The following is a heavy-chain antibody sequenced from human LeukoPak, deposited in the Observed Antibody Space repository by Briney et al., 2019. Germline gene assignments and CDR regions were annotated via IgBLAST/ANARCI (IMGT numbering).Heavy chain of an antibody. V-gene: IGHV1-18*01. CDR3: ARGLSSTSLETPGYYYYMDV. J-gene: IGHJ6*03. D-gene: IGHD2-2*01. CDR2: ISAYNGNT. CDR1: GYTFTSYG. Sequence: ASVKVSCKASGYTFTSYGISWVRQAPGQGLEWMGWISAYNGNTNYAQKLQGRVTMTTDTSTSTAYTELRSLRSDDTAVYYCARGLSSTSLETPGYYYYMDVWGKGTTVTVSS.